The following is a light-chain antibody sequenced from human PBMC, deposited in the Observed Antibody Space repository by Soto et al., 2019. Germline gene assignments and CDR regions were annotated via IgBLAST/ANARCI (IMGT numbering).Light chain of an antibody. V-gene: IGKV1-9*01. CDR3: QQLNSYPIT. J-gene: IGKJ5*01. CDR1: QGLSSY. CDR2: AVS. Sequence: DIQVTQSPAFLSPFLLGTVSITCRASQGLSSYLAWYQQRPGKAPKLLIYAVSTLQRGVPSRFSGSGSGTEFTLTITSLQPEDFATYYCQQLNSYPITFGQGTRLEIK.